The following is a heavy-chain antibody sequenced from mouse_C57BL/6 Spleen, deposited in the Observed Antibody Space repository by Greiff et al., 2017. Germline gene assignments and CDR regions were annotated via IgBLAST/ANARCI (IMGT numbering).Heavy chain of an antibody. CDR1: GYTFTSYW. Sequence: QVQLQQPGAELVKPGASVKMSCKASGYTFTSYWITWVKQRPGQGLEWIGDIYPGSGSTNYNEKFKSKATLTVDTSSSPAYMQLSSLTSEASAAYYCAREENYYGSSPFDYWGQGTTLTVSS. V-gene: IGHV1-55*01. CDR2: IYPGSGST. D-gene: IGHD1-1*01. J-gene: IGHJ2*01. CDR3: AREENYYGSSPFDY.